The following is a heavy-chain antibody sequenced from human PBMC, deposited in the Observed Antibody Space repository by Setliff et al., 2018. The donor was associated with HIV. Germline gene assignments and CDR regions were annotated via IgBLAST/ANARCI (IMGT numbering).Heavy chain of an antibody. CDR3: ARRGVFDAFDI. CDR1: GGTFSNYG. D-gene: IGHD6-13*01. CDR2: IIPISGTA. V-gene: IGHV1-69*05. J-gene: IGHJ3*02. Sequence: SVKVSCKASGGTFSNYGMSWVRQAPGQGLEWMGGIIPISGTANYAQKFQGRVTITTDESTSTAYMELNGLRSEDTAVYYCARRGVFDAFDIWGQGTMVTVSS.